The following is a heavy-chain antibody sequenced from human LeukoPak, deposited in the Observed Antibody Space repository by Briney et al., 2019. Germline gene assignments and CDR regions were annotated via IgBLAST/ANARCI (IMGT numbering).Heavy chain of an antibody. CDR2: ISSSSSYI. CDR1: GFTFDDYA. Sequence: GGSLRLSCAASGFTFDDYAMHWVRQAPGKGLEWVSSISSSSSYIYYADSVKGRFTISRDNAKNSLYLQMNSLRAEDTAVYYCARVHRAFDIWGQGTMVTVSS. J-gene: IGHJ3*02. CDR3: ARVHRAFDI. V-gene: IGHV3-21*01.